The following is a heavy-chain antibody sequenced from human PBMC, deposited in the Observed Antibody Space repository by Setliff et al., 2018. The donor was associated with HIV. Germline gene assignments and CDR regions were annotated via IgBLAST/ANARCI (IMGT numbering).Heavy chain of an antibody. D-gene: IGHD1-20*01. CDR1: GGSISSRDYY. V-gene: IGHV4-39*01. CDR3: AGHRRLGVNSRGYFDY. J-gene: IGHJ4*02. CDR2: MSYSGSA. Sequence: SETLSLTCTVSGGSISSRDYYWGWTRQPPGKGLEWIGSMSYSGSAYYNPSLKSRVTISVDTSKNQFSLRLSSVTAADTSLYYCAGHRRLGVNSRGYFDYWGQGTLVTVSS.